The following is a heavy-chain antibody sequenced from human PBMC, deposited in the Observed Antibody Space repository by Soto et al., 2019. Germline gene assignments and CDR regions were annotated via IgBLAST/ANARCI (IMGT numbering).Heavy chain of an antibody. V-gene: IGHV4-31*03. Sequence: QVQLQESGPGLVKPSPTLSLTCTVSGGSISSGGYYWSWIRQHPGKGLEWIGYIYYSGSTYYNPSLKSRVTISVDTSKNQFSLKLSSVTAADTAVYYCARFSFERCRFDPWGQGTLVTVSS. CDR1: GGSISSGGYY. CDR3: ARFSFERCRFDP. J-gene: IGHJ5*02. CDR2: IYYSGST. D-gene: IGHD4-17*01.